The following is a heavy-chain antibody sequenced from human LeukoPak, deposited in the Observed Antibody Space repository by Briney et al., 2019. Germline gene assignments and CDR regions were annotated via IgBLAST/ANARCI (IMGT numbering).Heavy chain of an antibody. V-gene: IGHV3-49*03. J-gene: IGHJ4*02. Sequence: GGSLRPSCTASGFTFGDYAMSWFRQAPGKGLEWVGFIRSKAYGGTTEYAASVKGRFTISRDDSKSIAYLQMNSLKTEDTAVYYCIRDDFWSGYYPPRDYWGQGTLVTVSS. CDR1: GFTFGDYA. CDR2: IRSKAYGGTT. CDR3: IRDDFWSGYYPPRDY. D-gene: IGHD3-3*01.